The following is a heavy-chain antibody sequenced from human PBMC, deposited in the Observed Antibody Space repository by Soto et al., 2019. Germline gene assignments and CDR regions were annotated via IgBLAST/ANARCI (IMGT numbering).Heavy chain of an antibody. Sequence: ASVKVSCNASGYTFTNYNINWVRQAPGQGLEWMGWISAYNGNTYYAQKFHGRVTMTTDTSTSTVYMELRSLRSDDTALYYCARQLATAFDYWGQGTLVTVSS. CDR1: GYTFTNYN. J-gene: IGHJ4*02. CDR3: ARQLATAFDY. V-gene: IGHV1-18*01. CDR2: ISAYNGNT. D-gene: IGHD6-13*01.